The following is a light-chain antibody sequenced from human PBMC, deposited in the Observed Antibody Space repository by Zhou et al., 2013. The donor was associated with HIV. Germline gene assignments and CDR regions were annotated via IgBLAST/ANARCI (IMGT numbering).Light chain of an antibody. CDR1: QSISSW. CDR3: QQYNSYPYT. V-gene: IGKV1-5*03. Sequence: DIQMTQSPSTLSASVGDRVTITCRASQSISSWLAWYQQKPGKAPKLLIYKASSLESGVPSRFSGSGSGTEFTLTISSLQPDDFATYFCQQYNSYPYTFGQGTKLEIK. J-gene: IGKJ2*01. CDR2: KAS.